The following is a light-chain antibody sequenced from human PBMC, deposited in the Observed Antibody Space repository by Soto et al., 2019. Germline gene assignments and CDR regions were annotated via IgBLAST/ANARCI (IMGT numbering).Light chain of an antibody. J-gene: IGLJ3*02. CDR2: GNN. CDR1: SSNIGAGYD. CDR3: HSYDSSLSGLV. V-gene: IGLV1-40*01. Sequence: QSVLTQPPSVSGAPGQRVTISCTGSSSNIGAGYDVHWYQQLPGTAPKLLIFGNNNRPSGVPDRFSGSKSGTSASLAITGLQAADEADYYCHSYDSSLSGLVFGGGTKLTVL.